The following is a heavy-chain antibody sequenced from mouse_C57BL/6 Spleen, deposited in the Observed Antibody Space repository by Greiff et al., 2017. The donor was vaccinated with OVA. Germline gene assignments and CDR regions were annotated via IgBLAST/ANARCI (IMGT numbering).Heavy chain of an antibody. Sequence: VQLKESGPELVKPGASVKISCKASGYSFTDYNMNWVKQSHGKSLEWIGVINPNYGTTSYHQKFKGKATLTVDQSSSTAYMQLNSLTSEDSAVYYCAREGDSLYAMDYWGQGTSVTVSS. J-gene: IGHJ4*01. V-gene: IGHV1-39*01. D-gene: IGHD6-1*01. CDR1: GYSFTDYN. CDR2: INPNYGTT. CDR3: AREGDSLYAMDY.